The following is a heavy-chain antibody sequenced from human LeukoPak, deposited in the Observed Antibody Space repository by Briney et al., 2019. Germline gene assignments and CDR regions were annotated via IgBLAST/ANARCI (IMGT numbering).Heavy chain of an antibody. CDR1: GFTFSDYY. Sequence: GGSLRLSCAASGFTFSDYYMSWIRQAPGKGLEWVSYINSGDSTVYYADSVKGRFTISRDNAKNSLYLQMSSLRAEDTALYYCARSSWYKDWFDPWGQGTLVTVSS. CDR3: ARSSWYKDWFDP. CDR2: INSGDSTV. V-gene: IGHV3-11*01. D-gene: IGHD6-13*01. J-gene: IGHJ5*02.